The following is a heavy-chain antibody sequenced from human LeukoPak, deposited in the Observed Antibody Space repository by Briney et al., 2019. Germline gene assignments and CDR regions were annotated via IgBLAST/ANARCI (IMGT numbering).Heavy chain of an antibody. CDR1: GGSISSYY. D-gene: IGHD2-2*02. CDR3: ARAADCSSTSCYNYYFDY. V-gene: IGHV4-4*07. Sequence: SETLSLTCTVSGGSISSYYWSWIRQPAGKGLEWIGRIYTSGSTNYYPSLKSRVTMSVDTSKNQFSLKLSSVTAADTAVYYCARAADCSSTSCYNYYFDYWGQGTLVTVSS. CDR2: IYTSGST. J-gene: IGHJ4*02.